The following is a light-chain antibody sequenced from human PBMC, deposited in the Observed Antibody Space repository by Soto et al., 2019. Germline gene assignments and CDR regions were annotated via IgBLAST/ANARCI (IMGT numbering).Light chain of an antibody. Sequence: MQMTQYPSSLSASVGYRVTITCRASQGIRHDLCWFQQKPGKAPKLLIYAASTLQGGVPSRFSGSGFDTDFTLTISSLQPEDVATYFCLQDYNYPWTFGQGTKVAIK. J-gene: IGKJ1*01. V-gene: IGKV1-6*01. CDR1: QGIRHD. CDR2: AAS. CDR3: LQDYNYPWT.